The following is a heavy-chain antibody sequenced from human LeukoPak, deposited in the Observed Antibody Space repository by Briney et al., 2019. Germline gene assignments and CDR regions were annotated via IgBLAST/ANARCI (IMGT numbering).Heavy chain of an antibody. CDR2: ISGSGSST. Sequence: GGSLRLSCAASGFTFSNYGMSWVRQAPGKGLEWVSGISGSGSSTYYGSSVKGHFTISRDNSKNTLYLQMNSLRVEDTAVYYCAKAHGSGSYYNTFLGYGGQGTLVTVSS. CDR3: AKAHGSGSYYNTFLGY. CDR1: GFTFSNYG. J-gene: IGHJ4*02. D-gene: IGHD3-10*01. V-gene: IGHV3-23*01.